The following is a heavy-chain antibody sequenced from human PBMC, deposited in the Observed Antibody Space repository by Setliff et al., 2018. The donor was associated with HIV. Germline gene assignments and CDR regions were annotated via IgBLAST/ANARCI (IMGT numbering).Heavy chain of an antibody. J-gene: IGHJ6*03. V-gene: IGHV4-34*01. Sequence: PSETLSLTCAVYGTFFSDYYGTWIRQPPGKGLGWIGEVNHSGTTNYNTSLKSRVTISGDRSRKPFSLKLISVTAADPAVYYCARGRSRWTYYNSYSMDVWGKGTPVTVSS. CDR3: ARGRSRWTYYNSYSMDV. CDR2: VNHSGTT. D-gene: IGHD6-13*01. CDR1: GTFFSDYY.